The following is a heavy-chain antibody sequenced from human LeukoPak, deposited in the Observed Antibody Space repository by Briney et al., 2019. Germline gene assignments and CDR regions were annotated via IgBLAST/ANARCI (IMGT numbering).Heavy chain of an antibody. V-gene: IGHV1-2*02. J-gene: IGHJ4*02. Sequence: ASVKVSCKASGYTFTGYYMHWVRQAPGQGLEWMGWINPNSGGTNYAQKFQGRVTMTRDTSISTDYMELSRMRSDDTAVYYCARDRVCSPDYWGPGNLVPVSS. D-gene: IGHD2-21*01. CDR2: INPNSGGT. CDR1: GYTFTGYY. CDR3: ARDRVCSPDY.